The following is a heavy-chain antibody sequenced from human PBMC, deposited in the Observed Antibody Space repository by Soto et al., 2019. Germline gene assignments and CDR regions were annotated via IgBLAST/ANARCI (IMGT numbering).Heavy chain of an antibody. CDR2: IYWNDDR. CDR1: GFSLSGGGVG. Sequence: QITLKESGPTLVKPTQTLTLTCTFSGFSLSGGGVGVGWIRQPPGKALEWVALIYWNDDRRYSPSLKSRLTITKNTSKKQVVLTMTNMDPEDTATYYCAHKMDNVDCFGPWVRGTLVTVAS. CDR3: AHKMDNVDCFGP. V-gene: IGHV2-5*01. D-gene: IGHD2-2*03. J-gene: IGHJ5*02.